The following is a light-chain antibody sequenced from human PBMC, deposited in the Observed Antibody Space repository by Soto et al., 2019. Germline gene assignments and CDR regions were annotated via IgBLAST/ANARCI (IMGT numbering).Light chain of an antibody. CDR1: QSVSSH. CDR2: GAS. CDR3: QQDSSWPSAT. J-gene: IGKJ2*01. V-gene: IGKV3-15*01. Sequence: EIVMTQSPATLSVSPGERATLSCWASQSVSSHLAWYQQKPGQAPRLLIYGASTRATGIPARFSGSGSGTEFTLTISSLQSEDFAVFYCQQDSSWPSATFGQGTRLEIK.